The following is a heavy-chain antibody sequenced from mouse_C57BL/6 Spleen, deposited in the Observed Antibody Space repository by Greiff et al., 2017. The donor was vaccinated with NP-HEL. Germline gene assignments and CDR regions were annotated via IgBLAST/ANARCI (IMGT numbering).Heavy chain of an antibody. V-gene: IGHV1-42*01. Sequence: EVQLQQSGPELVKPGASVKISCKASGYSFTGYYMNWVKQSPEKSLEWIGEINPSTGGTTYNQKFKAKATLTVDKSSSTAYMQLKSLTSEDSAVYYCARSVYDYDPYWYFDVWGTGTTVTVSS. CDR1: GYSFTGYY. D-gene: IGHD2-4*01. CDR2: INPSTGGT. CDR3: ARSVYDYDPYWYFDV. J-gene: IGHJ1*03.